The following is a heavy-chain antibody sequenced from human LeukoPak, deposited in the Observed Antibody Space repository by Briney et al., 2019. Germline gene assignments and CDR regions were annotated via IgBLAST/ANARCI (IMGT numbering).Heavy chain of an antibody. V-gene: IGHV3-23*01. Sequence: PGGSLRLSCAASGFTFSSYAMSWVRQAPGKGLEWVSAISGSGGSTYYADSVKGRFTISRDNSKNTLYLQMNSLRAEDTAVYYCATGSAIVVVVAANPSEPFDYWGQGTLVTVSS. CDR3: ATGSAIVVVVAANPSEPFDY. CDR2: ISGSGGST. CDR1: GFTFSSYA. J-gene: IGHJ4*02. D-gene: IGHD2-15*01.